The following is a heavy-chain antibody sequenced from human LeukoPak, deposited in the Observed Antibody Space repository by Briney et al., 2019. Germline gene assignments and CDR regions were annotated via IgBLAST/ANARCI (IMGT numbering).Heavy chain of an antibody. CDR1: GGSTGRGSYY. Sequence: PSETLSLTCSVSGGSTGRGSYYWGWIRQPPGKGLEWIGSIYYSGSTYYNPSLKSRVTISVDTSKNQFSLKLSSVTAADTAVYYCARARDVLRYFDWLSNRRYYFDYWGQGTLVTVSS. D-gene: IGHD3-9*01. J-gene: IGHJ4*02. V-gene: IGHV4-39*07. CDR3: ARARDVLRYFDWLSNRRYYFDY. CDR2: IYYSGST.